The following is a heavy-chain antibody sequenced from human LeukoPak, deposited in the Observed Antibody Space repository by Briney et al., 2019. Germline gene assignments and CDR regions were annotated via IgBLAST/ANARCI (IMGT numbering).Heavy chain of an antibody. J-gene: IGHJ4*02. Sequence: PSETLSLTCTVSGGSISSGGYYWSWIRQHPGKGLEWIGYIYYSGSTYYNPSPKSRVTISVDTSKNQFSLKLSSVTAADTAVYYCARADDSSGPFDYWGQGTLVTVSS. CDR2: IYYSGST. CDR3: ARADDSSGPFDY. CDR1: GGSISSGGYY. D-gene: IGHD3-22*01. V-gene: IGHV4-31*03.